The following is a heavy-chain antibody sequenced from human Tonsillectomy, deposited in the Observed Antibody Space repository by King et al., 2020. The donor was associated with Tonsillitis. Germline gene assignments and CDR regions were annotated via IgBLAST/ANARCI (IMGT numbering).Heavy chain of an antibody. Sequence: VQLVESGGGLVQPGGSLRLSCSASGFTFSSYAMHWVRQAPGKGLEYVSAISSNGGSTYYADSVKGRFTISRDNSKNTLYLQMSSLRAEDTAVYYCVKAPGFRSSLSSTSSSGGQGTLVTVSS. CDR2: ISSNGGST. D-gene: IGHD2-2*01. CDR1: GFTFSSYA. J-gene: IGHJ4*02. V-gene: IGHV3-64D*06. CDR3: VKAPGFRSSLSSTSSS.